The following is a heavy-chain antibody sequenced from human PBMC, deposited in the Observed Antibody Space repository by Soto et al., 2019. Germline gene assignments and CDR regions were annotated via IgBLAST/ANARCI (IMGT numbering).Heavy chain of an antibody. CDR2: ISYDGSNK. CDR1: GFTFSSYA. J-gene: IGHJ4*02. V-gene: IGHV3-30-3*01. CDR3: AREGNGDYRKRHFDY. Sequence: GGSLRLSCAASGFTFSSYAMHWVRQAPGKGLEWVAVISYDGSNKYYADSVKGRFTISRDNSKNTLYLQMNSLRAEDTAVYYCAREGNGDYRKRHFDYWGQGTLVTVSS. D-gene: IGHD4-17*01.